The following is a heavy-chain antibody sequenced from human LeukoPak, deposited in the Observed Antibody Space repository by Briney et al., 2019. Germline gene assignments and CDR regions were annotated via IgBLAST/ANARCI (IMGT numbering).Heavy chain of an antibody. CDR1: GLTFSSYS. J-gene: IGHJ3*02. D-gene: IGHD1-26*01. CDR3: AKDRYGVGANAFDI. V-gene: IGHV3-21*04. Sequence: PGGSLRLTCAASGLTFSSYSMNWVRQAPGKGLEWVSSISSSSTFTYYADLVKGRFTISRDNAKNSLYLQMNSLRAEDMALYYCAKDRYGVGANAFDIWGQGTMVTVSS. CDR2: ISSSSTFT.